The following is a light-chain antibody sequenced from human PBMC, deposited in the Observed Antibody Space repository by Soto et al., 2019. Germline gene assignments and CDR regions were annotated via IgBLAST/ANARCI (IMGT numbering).Light chain of an antibody. CDR3: QQYDTYART. V-gene: IGKV1-5*03. Sequence: DIQMTQSPSTLSASVGDRVTITCRASHSISNWLAWYQQKPGKAPKLLIFKASTLGSGVPSRFSGSGSGTEFNLNISSLQPDDLATYHCQQYDTYARTFGQGTKVDIK. CDR2: KAS. J-gene: IGKJ1*01. CDR1: HSISNW.